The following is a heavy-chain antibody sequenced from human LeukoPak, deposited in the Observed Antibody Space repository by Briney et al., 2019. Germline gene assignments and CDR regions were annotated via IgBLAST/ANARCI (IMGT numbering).Heavy chain of an antibody. CDR1: GFTFSSYS. V-gene: IGHV3-21*01. Sequence: GGSLRLSCAASGFTFSSYSMNWVRQAPGKGLEWVSSISSSSSYIYYADSVKGRFTISRDNAKNSLYLRMNSLRAEDTAVYYCARDRTYGDYTAAFDYWGQGTLVTVSS. J-gene: IGHJ4*02. D-gene: IGHD4-17*01. CDR2: ISSSSSYI. CDR3: ARDRTYGDYTAAFDY.